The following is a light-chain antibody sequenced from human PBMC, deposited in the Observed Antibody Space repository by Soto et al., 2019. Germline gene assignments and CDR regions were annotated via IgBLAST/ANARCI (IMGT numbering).Light chain of an antibody. CDR2: KAT. V-gene: IGKV1-5*03. Sequence: DIQMTQSPSTLSASVGDGDTITCRASQSIGSWLAWYQQKPGKAPKLLIYKATNLQSGVPSRFSGSGSGADFSLTSSSLQPVDSAAYFCQQYNDFQYTFGAGTKLEI. J-gene: IGKJ2*01. CDR1: QSIGSW. CDR3: QQYNDFQYT.